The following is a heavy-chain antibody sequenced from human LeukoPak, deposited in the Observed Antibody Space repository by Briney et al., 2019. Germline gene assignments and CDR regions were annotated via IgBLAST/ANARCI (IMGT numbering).Heavy chain of an antibody. J-gene: IGHJ4*02. CDR1: GGSISSSSYY. CDR2: IYYSGST. D-gene: IGHD1-14*01. V-gene: IGHV4-39*07. Sequence: SETLSLTCTVSGGSISSSSYYWGWIRQPPGKGLEWIGSIYYSGSTYYNPSLKSRVTMSVDTSKDQFSLKLSSVTAADTAVYYCAYNLWHQDGYLHYWGQGPLVPVSS. CDR3: AYNLWHQDGYLHY.